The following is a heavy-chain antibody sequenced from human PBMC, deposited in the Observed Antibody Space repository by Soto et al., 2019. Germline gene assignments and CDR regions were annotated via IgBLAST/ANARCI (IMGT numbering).Heavy chain of an antibody. CDR2: ISYDGSNK. Sequence: GGSLRLSCAASGFTFSSYAMHWVRQAPGKGLEWVAVISYDGSNKYYADSVKGRFTISRDNSKNTLYLQMNSLRAEDTAVYYCAREAYSSSWYSGYYGMDVWGQGTTVTVSS. CDR3: AREAYSSSWYSGYYGMDV. J-gene: IGHJ6*02. V-gene: IGHV3-30-3*01. D-gene: IGHD6-13*01. CDR1: GFTFSSYA.